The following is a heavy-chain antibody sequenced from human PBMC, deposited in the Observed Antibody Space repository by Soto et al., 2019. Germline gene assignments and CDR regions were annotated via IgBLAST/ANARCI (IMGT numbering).Heavy chain of an antibody. Sequence: QVQLVQSGAEVKKPGSSVKVSCKASGGTFSSYAISWVRQAPGQGLEWMGGIIPIFGTANYAQKFQGRVTXTXDVXTSTADMELSSLRSEDTAVYYCASNPGIQLGNGVYWGQGTLVTVSS. J-gene: IGHJ4*02. CDR1: GGTFSSYA. V-gene: IGHV1-69*05. D-gene: IGHD5-18*01. CDR2: IIPIFGTA. CDR3: ASNPGIQLGNGVY.